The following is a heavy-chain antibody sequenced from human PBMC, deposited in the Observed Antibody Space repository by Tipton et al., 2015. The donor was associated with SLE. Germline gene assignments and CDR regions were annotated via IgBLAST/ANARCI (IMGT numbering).Heavy chain of an antibody. CDR3: ARDGLGYCSSTSCYTADY. J-gene: IGHJ4*02. V-gene: IGHV4-39*07. Sequence: TLSLTCTVSGGSISSSSYYWGWIRQPPGKGLEWMGSIYYSGSTYYNPSLKSRVTISVDTSKNQLSLKLGSVTAADTAVYYCARDGLGYCSSTSCYTADYWGQGTLVTVSS. D-gene: IGHD2-2*02. CDR1: GGSISSSSYY. CDR2: IYYSGST.